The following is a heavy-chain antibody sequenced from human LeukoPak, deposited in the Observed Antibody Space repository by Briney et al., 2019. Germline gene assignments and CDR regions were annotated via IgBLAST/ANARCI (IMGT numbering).Heavy chain of an antibody. D-gene: IGHD2-2*01. CDR1: GGSFSGYY. V-gene: IGHV4-34*01. Sequence: SETLSLTCAVYGGSFSGYYWSWIRQPPGKGLEWIGEINHSGSTNYNPSLKSRVTISVDTSKNQFSLKLSSVTAADTAVYYCARIGYCSSTSCARRGRAFDIWGQGTLVTVSS. CDR3: ARIGYCSSTSCARRGRAFDI. J-gene: IGHJ3*02. CDR2: INHSGST.